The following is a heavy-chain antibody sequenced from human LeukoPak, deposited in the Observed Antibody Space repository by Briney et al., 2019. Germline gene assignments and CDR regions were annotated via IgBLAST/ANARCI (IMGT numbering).Heavy chain of an antibody. CDR1: GGSISSYY. CDR2: IYYSGST. Sequence: SETLSLTCTVSGGSISSYYWSWIRQPPGKGLEWIGYIYYSGSTNYNPSLKSRVTISVDTSKNQFSLNLSSVTAADTAVYYCARGQAGDGYTFDYWGQGTLVTVSS. J-gene: IGHJ4*02. CDR3: ARGQAGDGYTFDY. V-gene: IGHV4-59*12. D-gene: IGHD5-24*01.